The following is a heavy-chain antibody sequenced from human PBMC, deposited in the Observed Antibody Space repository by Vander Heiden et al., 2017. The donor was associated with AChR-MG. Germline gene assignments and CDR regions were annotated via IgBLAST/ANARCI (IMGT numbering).Heavy chain of an antibody. V-gene: IGHV3-7*01. CDR3: ARLLA. CDR1: GFAFSTYW. CDR2: VKPDGSEK. Sequence: EVQLVDSGGGLVQPGGSRRLSCAASGFAFSTYWMNWVRQAPGKGLEWVASVKPDGSEKYYVDSVKGRFTISRDNAKNSVYLEMNSLRAEDTAVYYCARLLAWGQGARVTVSS. J-gene: IGHJ5*02.